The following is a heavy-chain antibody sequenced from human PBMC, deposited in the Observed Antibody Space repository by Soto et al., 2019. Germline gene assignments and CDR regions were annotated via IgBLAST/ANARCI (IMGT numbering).Heavy chain of an antibody. J-gene: IGHJ3*02. CDR2: ISTYNGNT. CDR1: AYTFTSYG. V-gene: IGHV1-18*04. CDR3: ARDRGAFDI. Sequence: ASVKVSCKASAYTFTSYGITWVRQAPGQGLEWMGWISTYNGNTNYAQHLQGRVSMTTDTSTSTAYMDLRSLRSDDTAVYYCARDRGAFDIWGQGTMVTISS. D-gene: IGHD3-10*01.